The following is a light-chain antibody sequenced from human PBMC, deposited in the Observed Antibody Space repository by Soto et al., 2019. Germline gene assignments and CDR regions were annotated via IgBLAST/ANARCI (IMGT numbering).Light chain of an antibody. CDR3: QQYNKWPRT. V-gene: IGKV3-15*01. CDR1: QSVNIN. J-gene: IGKJ1*01. CDR2: GAS. Sequence: GITHCPGTVYGSRVESGTRPIMASQSVNINLAWYQQKPGQAPRLLIFGASSRANGIPARFSGSGSGTEFTLTISNLQTEDFAVYYCQQYNKWPRTFGQGTKVDIK.